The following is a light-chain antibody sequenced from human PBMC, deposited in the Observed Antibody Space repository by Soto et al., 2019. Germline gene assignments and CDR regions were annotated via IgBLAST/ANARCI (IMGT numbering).Light chain of an antibody. V-gene: IGLV2-8*01. CDR2: EVT. CDR1: SSDVDNYNY. Sequence: QSALTQPASVSGSPGQSITISCTGTSSDVDNYNYVSWYQQHPGKAPKLMIYEVTKRPSDIPDRFSGSKSGNTASLTVSGLQAEDEADYYCSSYAGTNNYVFGTGTKLTVL. J-gene: IGLJ1*01. CDR3: SSYAGTNNYV.